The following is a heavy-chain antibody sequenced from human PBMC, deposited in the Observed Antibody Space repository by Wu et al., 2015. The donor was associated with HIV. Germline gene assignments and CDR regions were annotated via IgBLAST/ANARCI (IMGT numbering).Heavy chain of an antibody. Sequence: QVQLVQSGAEVKKPGASVKVSCKASGYTFTYYDINWVRQATGQGLEWMGWMNPNSGNTGYAQKFQGRVTMTRNTSIRTAYMELSSLRSDDTAIYFCARTPVIVVEQLPLVSTRFDPWGQGTLVTVSS. CDR3: ARTPVIVVEQLPLVSTRFDP. CDR2: MNPNSGNT. J-gene: IGHJ5*02. D-gene: IGHD2-2*01. V-gene: IGHV1-8*01. CDR1: GYTFTYYD.